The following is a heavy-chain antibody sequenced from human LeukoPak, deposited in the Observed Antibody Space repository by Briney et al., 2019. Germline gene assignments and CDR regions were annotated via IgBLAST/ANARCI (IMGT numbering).Heavy chain of an antibody. CDR2: IYYSGST. CDR3: ARDHDILTGYQYTYFDY. Sequence: SETLSLTCAVYGGSFSSYYWSWIRQPPGKGLEWIGSIYYSGSTYYNPSLKSRVTISVDTSKNQFSLKLSSVTAADTAVYYCARDHDILTGYQYTYFDYWGQGTLVTVSS. V-gene: IGHV4-34*11. J-gene: IGHJ4*02. D-gene: IGHD3-9*01. CDR1: GGSFSSYY.